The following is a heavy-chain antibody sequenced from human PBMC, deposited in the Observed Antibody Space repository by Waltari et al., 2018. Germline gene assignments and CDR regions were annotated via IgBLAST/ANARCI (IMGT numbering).Heavy chain of an antibody. Sequence: QVQLQESGPGLVEPSETLSLTCPVSGDSIRGHSWSWIRQPPGKGLEWIGYIFNSATTNYNPSLKSRVTISADMSKNQLALRLTSMTAADTAVYYCARGYGAYCGEDCSDPFDIWGRGTMVTVSS. V-gene: IGHV4-59*11. D-gene: IGHD2-21*01. CDR1: GDSIRGHS. J-gene: IGHJ3*02. CDR3: ARGYGAYCGEDCSDPFDI. CDR2: IFNSATT.